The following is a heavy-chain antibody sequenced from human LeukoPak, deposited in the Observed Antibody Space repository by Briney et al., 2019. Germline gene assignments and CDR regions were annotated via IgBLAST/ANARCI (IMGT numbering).Heavy chain of an antibody. CDR3: AKIIPYCSSTSCTPPDY. D-gene: IGHD2-2*01. V-gene: IGHV3-23*01. CDR2: ISGSGGST. Sequence: GGSLRLSCAASGFTFSSYAMSWVRQTPGKRLEWVSAISGSGGSTYYADSVKGRFTISRDNSKNTLYLQMNSLRAEDTAVYYCAKIIPYCSSTSCTPPDYWGQGTLVTVSS. CDR1: GFTFSSYA. J-gene: IGHJ4*02.